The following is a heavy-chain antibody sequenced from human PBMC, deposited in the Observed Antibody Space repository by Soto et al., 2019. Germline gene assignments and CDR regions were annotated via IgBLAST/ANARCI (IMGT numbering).Heavy chain of an antibody. CDR1: GFTFASYH. CDR2: ISSGNEAI. D-gene: IGHD6-6*01. Sequence: EVQLVESGGGLVQPGGSLRLSCAASGFTFASYHMDWVRQAPGKGLEWVSYISSGNEAIYYADSVKGRFTIARDNAKNSLYLQMNSLRDEDMAVYYCARDGRRGYDMDVWGQGTTVTVSS. J-gene: IGHJ6*02. V-gene: IGHV3-48*02. CDR3: ARDGRRGYDMDV.